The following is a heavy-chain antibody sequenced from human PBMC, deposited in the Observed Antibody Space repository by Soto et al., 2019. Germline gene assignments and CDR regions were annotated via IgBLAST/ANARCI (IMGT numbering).Heavy chain of an antibody. CDR3: ARDRRLLYYYYGMDV. Sequence: SETLSLTCTVSGGSISSYYWSWIRQPPGKGLEWIGYIYYSGSTNYNPSLKSRVTISVDTSKNQFSLKLSSVTAADTAVYYCARDRRLLYYYYGMDVGGQGTTVTVSS. V-gene: IGHV4-59*01. J-gene: IGHJ6*02. CDR1: GGSISSYY. D-gene: IGHD3-22*01. CDR2: IYYSGST.